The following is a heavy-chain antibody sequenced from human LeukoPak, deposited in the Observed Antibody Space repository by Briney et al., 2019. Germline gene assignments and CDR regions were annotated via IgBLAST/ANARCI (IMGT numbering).Heavy chain of an antibody. D-gene: IGHD1-20*01. J-gene: IGHJ4*02. V-gene: IGHV1-69*01. Sequence: ASVKVSCKASGGTFSSYAISWVRQAPGQGLEWMGGIIPIFGTANYAQKFQGRVTITADESTSTAYMELSSLRSEDTAVYCCARSRGDNWNDEYYFDYWGQGTLVTVSS. CDR3: ARSRGDNWNDEYYFDY. CDR1: GGTFSSYA. CDR2: IIPIFGTA.